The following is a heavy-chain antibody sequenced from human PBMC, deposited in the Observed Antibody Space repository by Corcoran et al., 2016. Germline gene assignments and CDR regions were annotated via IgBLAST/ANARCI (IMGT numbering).Heavy chain of an antibody. D-gene: IGHD3-16*01. V-gene: IGHV4-34*01. CDR3: ARVAYYDYVWGSYGHFDY. J-gene: IGHJ4*02. CDR1: GGSFSGYY. CDR2: INHSGST. Sequence: QVQLQQWGAGLLKPSETLSLTCAVYGGSFSGYYWSWIRQPPGKGLEWIGEINHSGSTNYNPSLKSRVTISVATSKSQFSLKLRSVTAADTAVYYCARVAYYDYVWGSYGHFDYWGQGTLVTVSS.